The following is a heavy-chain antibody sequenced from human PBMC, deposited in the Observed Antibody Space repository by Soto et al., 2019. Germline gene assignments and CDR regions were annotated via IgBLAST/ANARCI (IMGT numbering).Heavy chain of an antibody. Sequence: QVQLQESGPGLVKPSQTLSLTCTVSGGPFSGGGYYWSWVRQAPGKGLEWMGYILHNGDTSYNPSLKSRITISKDTSKRQFSPNLSSVTAADTAVYYCARGDSTVSSVFDYWGQGMWVTVSS. J-gene: IGHJ4*02. CDR1: GGPFSGGGYY. CDR3: ARGDSTVSSVFDY. V-gene: IGHV4-31*03. D-gene: IGHD4-17*01. CDR2: ILHNGDT.